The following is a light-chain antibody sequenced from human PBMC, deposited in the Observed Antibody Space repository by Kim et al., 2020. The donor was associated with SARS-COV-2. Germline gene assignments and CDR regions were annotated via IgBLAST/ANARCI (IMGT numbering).Light chain of an antibody. V-gene: IGLV2-11*01. Sequence: QSVTISCTGTSSDVGGYNYVSWYLQHPGKAPKLMIYDVSKRPSGVPDRFSGSKSGNTASLTISGLQAEDEADYYCCSYAGSYTLYVFGTGTKVTVL. J-gene: IGLJ1*01. CDR1: SSDVGGYNY. CDR3: CSYAGSYTLYV. CDR2: DVS.